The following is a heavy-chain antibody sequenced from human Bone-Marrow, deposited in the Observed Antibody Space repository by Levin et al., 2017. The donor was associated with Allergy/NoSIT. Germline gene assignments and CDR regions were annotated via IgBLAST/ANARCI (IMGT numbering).Heavy chain of an antibody. J-gene: IGHJ4*02. Sequence: GESLKISCAVSGFTFSSYWMSWVRQAPGKGLEWVANINQDGSEKNYVDSVKGRFIISRDNAENSLYLQMNSLRVEDTAVYYCARDAYCSGGSCYVYWGQGTLVTVSS. CDR2: INQDGSEK. V-gene: IGHV3-7*04. D-gene: IGHD2-15*01. CDR1: GFTFSSYW. CDR3: ARDAYCSGGSCYVY.